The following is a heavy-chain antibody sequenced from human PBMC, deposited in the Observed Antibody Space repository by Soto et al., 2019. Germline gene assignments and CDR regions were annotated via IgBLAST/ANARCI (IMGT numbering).Heavy chain of an antibody. CDR2: IYYSGST. CDR1: GGSISSSSYY. V-gene: IGHV4-39*01. J-gene: IGHJ5*02. D-gene: IGHD3-3*01. Sequence: SETLSLTCTVSGGSISSSSYYWGWIRQPPGKGLEWIGSIYYSGSTYYNPSLKSRVTISVDTSKNQFSLKLSSVTAADTAVYYCARTDESYYDFWSGPNWFDPWGQGTLVTVSS. CDR3: ARTDESYYDFWSGPNWFDP.